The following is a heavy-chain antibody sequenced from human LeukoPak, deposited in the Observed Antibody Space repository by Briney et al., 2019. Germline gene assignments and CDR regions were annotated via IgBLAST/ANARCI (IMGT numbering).Heavy chain of an antibody. CDR2: ISSSSSYI. V-gene: IGHV3-21*04. CDR3: ARGSEWLTRRHTWFDP. D-gene: IGHD3-3*01. Sequence: GGSLRLSCAASGFIFSSYNMNWVRHAPGKGLEWVSFISSSSSYIYHADSVKGRFTISRDNAKNSLYLQMNSLRAEDTAVYYCARGSEWLTRRHTWFDPWGQGTLVTVSS. J-gene: IGHJ5*02. CDR1: GFIFSSYN.